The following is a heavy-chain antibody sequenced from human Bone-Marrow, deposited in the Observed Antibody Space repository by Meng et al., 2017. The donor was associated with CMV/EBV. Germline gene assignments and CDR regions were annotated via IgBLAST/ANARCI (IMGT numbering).Heavy chain of an antibody. V-gene: IGHV1-3*02. J-gene: IGHJ1*01. D-gene: IGHD5-12*01. CDR2: SNAGNGNT. CDR3: ASQQASGPEYFHH. CDR1: GYTFTSYA. Sequence: ASVKVSCKASGYTFTSYAMHWVRQAPGQRLEWMGWSNAGNGNTKYSQEFKGRVTINRDTSARTSYMELSSLRSEDTAVYYCASQQASGPEYFHHWGQGTMVTVSS.